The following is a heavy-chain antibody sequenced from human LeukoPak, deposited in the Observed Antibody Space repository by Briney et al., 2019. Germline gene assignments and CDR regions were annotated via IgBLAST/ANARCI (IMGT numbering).Heavy chain of an antibody. CDR3: AREPHPGIAAAGSFDY. CDR1: GYTFTSYA. V-gene: IGHV7-4-1*02. Sequence: ASVKVSCKASGYTFTSYAMNWVRQAPGQGLEWMGWINTNTGNPTYAQGFTGRFVFSLDTSVSTAYLQISSLKAENTAVYYCAREPHPGIAAAGSFDYWGQGTLVTVSS. CDR2: INTNTGNP. J-gene: IGHJ4*02. D-gene: IGHD6-13*01.